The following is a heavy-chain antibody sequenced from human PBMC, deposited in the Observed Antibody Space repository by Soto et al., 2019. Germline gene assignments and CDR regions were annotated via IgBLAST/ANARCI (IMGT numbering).Heavy chain of an antibody. CDR1: GYTFSSYG. D-gene: IGHD3-22*01. J-gene: IGHJ4*02. CDR3: ARVPYYYDTSGHYS. Sequence: ASVKVSCKASGYTFSSYGISWVRQAPGQGLEWMGWVSAYNGNPNYAQKLQGRITLTTDTPTSTAYMELRSLRSDDTAVYYCARVPYYYDTSGHYSWGQGTLVTVSS. CDR2: VSAYNGNP. V-gene: IGHV1-18*04.